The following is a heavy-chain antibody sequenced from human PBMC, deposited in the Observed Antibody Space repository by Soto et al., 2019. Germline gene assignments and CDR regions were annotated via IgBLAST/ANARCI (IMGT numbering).Heavy chain of an antibody. J-gene: IGHJ5*02. CDR2: IYHSGST. CDR3: ASDMVRGVIKGWFDP. CDR1: GGSISSSNW. D-gene: IGHD3-10*01. V-gene: IGHV4-4*02. Sequence: SETLSLTCAVSGGSISSSNWWSWVRQPPGKGLEWIGEIYHSGSTNYNPSLKSRVTISVDTSKNQFSLKLSSVTAADTAVCYCASDMVRGVIKGWFDPWGQGTLVTVSS.